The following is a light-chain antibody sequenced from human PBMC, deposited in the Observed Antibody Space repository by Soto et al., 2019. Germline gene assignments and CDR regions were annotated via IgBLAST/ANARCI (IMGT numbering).Light chain of an antibody. Sequence: QSALTQPASVSGSPGQSITISCTGTSSDVGSYHLVSWYQQHPGKAPKLMIYEGSKRPSGVSNRFSGSKSGNTASLTVSGLQAEDEADYYCCSYAGSSTPWVFGGGTKRTVL. CDR3: CSYAGSSTPWV. CDR1: SSDVGSYHL. CDR2: EGS. V-gene: IGLV2-23*01. J-gene: IGLJ3*02.